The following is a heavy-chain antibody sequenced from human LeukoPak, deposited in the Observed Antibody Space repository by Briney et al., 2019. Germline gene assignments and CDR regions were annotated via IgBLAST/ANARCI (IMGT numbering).Heavy chain of an antibody. CDR3: AKAYYDILTYFDY. Sequence: GGSLRPSCAASGFTFSSYGMSWVRQAPGKGLEWVSAISGSGGSTYYADSVKGRFTISRDNSKNTLYLQMNSLRAEDTAVYYCAKAYYDILTYFDYWGQGTLVTVSS. CDR1: GFTFSSYG. D-gene: IGHD3-9*01. CDR2: ISGSGGST. V-gene: IGHV3-23*01. J-gene: IGHJ4*02.